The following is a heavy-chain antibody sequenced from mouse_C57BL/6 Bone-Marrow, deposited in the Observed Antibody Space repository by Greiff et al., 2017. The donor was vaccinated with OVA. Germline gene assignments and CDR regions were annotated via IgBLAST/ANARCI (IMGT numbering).Heavy chain of an antibody. D-gene: IGHD2-4*01. J-gene: IGHJ1*03. Sequence: VQLQQSGPELVKPGASVKISCKASGYAFSSSWMNWVKQRPGKGLEWIGRIYPGDGDTNYNEKFKGKATLTADKSSSTAYMQLSSLTSEDSAVYFCAREDDYYWYFDVWGTGTTVTVSS. CDR1: GYAFSSSW. CDR2: IYPGDGDT. CDR3: AREDDYYWYFDV. V-gene: IGHV1-82*01.